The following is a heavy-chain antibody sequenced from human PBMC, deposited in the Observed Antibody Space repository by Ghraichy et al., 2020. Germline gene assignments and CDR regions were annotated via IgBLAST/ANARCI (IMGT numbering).Heavy chain of an antibody. V-gene: IGHV4-59*02. CDR1: GGSVSSYY. J-gene: IGHJ4*02. D-gene: IGHD2-2*02. CDR2: ISYSGST. CDR3: ARERNYCTSINCYNLPED. Sequence: SHTLSLTCTVSGGSVSSYYWSWIRQPPGKGLEWVGYISYSGSTNYNPSLKSRVTISLDTSKNQFSLKLSSVTAADTAVYYCARERNYCTSINCYNLPEDWGQGTLVTVSS.